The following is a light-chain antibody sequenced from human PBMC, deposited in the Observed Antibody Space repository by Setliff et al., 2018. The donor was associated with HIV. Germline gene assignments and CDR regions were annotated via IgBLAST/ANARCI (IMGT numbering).Light chain of an antibody. CDR2: SDN. CDR1: SSNIGSHG. J-gene: IGLJ1*01. Sequence: QSALTQPPSASETPGQRVTISCSGSSSNIGSHGVHWYQQLPGTAPKLLIYSDNRRPSGVPDRFSGSKSGTSASLAISGLRSEDEADYYCETWDDSLSGHVFGTGTKVTVL. CDR3: ETWDDSLSGHV. V-gene: IGLV1-47*01.